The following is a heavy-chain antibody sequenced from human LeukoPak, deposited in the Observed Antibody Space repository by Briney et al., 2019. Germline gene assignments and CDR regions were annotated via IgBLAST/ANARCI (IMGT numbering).Heavy chain of an antibody. Sequence: SETLSLTCTVSGYSISSGYYWGWIRQPPGKGLEWIGSIYYSGSTYYNPSLKSRVTISVDTSKNQFSLKLSSVTAADTAVYYCARVGTMIVVVDIWGQGTMVTVSS. CDR1: GYSISSGYY. CDR3: ARVGTMIVVVDI. V-gene: IGHV4-38-2*02. CDR2: IYYSGST. D-gene: IGHD3-22*01. J-gene: IGHJ3*02.